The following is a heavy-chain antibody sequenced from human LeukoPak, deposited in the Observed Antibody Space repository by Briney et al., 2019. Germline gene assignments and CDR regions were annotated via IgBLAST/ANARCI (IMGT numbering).Heavy chain of an antibody. V-gene: IGHV1-46*01. CDR2: INPSGGGT. CDR3: ARSRSSGWHDF. D-gene: IGHD6-19*01. Sequence: GASVKVSCKASGYTFTSYYMHWVRQAPGQGLEWMGIINPSGGGTTFAQKFQGRVTVTRDASTSTVYLELSSLRSEDTAVYYCARSRSSGWHDFWGQGTLVIVSS. CDR1: GYTFTSYY. J-gene: IGHJ4*02.